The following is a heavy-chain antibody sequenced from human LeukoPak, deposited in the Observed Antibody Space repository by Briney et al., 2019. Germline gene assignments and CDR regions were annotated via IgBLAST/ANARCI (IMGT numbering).Heavy chain of an antibody. CDR1: GFTFDDYA. J-gene: IGHJ4*02. CDR2: ISWNSGSI. CDR3: AREAGYYDSSGYYYFDY. V-gene: IGHV3-9*01. D-gene: IGHD3-22*01. Sequence: GGSLRLSCAASGFTFDDYAMPWVRQAPGKGLEWVSGISWNSGSIGYADSVKGRFTISRDNAKNSLYLQMNSLRAEDTALYYCAREAGYYDSSGYYYFDYWGQGTLVTVSS.